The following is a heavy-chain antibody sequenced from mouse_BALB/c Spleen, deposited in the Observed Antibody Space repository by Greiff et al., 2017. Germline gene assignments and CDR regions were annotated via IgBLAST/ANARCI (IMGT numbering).Heavy chain of an antibody. CDR3: ARNPYSYGSSYDYFDY. Sequence: VQVVESGPGLVQPSQSLSITCTVSGFSLTSYGVHWVRQSPGKGLEWLGVIWSGGSTDYNAAFISRLSISKDNSKSQVFFKMNSLQANDTAIYYCARNPYSYGSSYDYFDYWGQGTTLTVSS. V-gene: IGHV2-2*02. J-gene: IGHJ2*01. CDR1: GFSLTSYG. D-gene: IGHD1-1*01. CDR2: IWSGGST.